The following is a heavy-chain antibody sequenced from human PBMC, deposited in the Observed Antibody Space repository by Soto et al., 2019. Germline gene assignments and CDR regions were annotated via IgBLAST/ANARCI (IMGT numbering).Heavy chain of an antibody. CDR1: GGSISSGGYY. J-gene: IGHJ4*02. D-gene: IGHD6-19*01. V-gene: IGHV4-31*03. CDR2: IYYSGST. Sequence: QVQLQESGPGLVKPSQTLSLTCTVSGGSISSGGYYWSWIRQHPGKGLEWIGYIYYSGSTYYNASLKSRVTISVDTSKNQFSLKLSSVTAADTAVYYCARGKSSGWNPFDYWGQGTLVTVSS. CDR3: ARGKSSGWNPFDY.